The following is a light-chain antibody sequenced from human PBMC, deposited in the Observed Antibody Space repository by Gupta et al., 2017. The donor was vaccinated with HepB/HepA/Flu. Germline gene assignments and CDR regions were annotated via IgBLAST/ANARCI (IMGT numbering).Light chain of an antibody. CDR1: HSIGSS. V-gene: IGKV6D-21*02. CDR3: HQSSTGPWT. CDR2: YAS. J-gene: IGKJ1*01. Sequence: EIVLTQSPAFQSVTPTEKVTITCRASHSIGSSLHWYQQKPDQAPKRLIKYASQPSSGVPSRFSGSGSGTDFTLTINSLEAEDAAVYYCHQSSTGPWTFGQGTKEEIK.